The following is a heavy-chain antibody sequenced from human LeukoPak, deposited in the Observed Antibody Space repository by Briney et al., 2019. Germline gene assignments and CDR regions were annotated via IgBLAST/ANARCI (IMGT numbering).Heavy chain of an antibody. CDR3: AKGSGRGDFWSGYYNDY. Sequence: GGSLRLSCAASGFTFSNAWMVWVRQAPGKGLEWVSAISGSGGSTYYADSVKGRLTISRDNSKNTLYLQMNSLRAEDTAVYYCAKGSGRGDFWSGYYNDYWGQGTLVTVSS. CDR1: GFTFSNAW. V-gene: IGHV3-23*01. D-gene: IGHD3-3*01. CDR2: ISGSGGST. J-gene: IGHJ4*02.